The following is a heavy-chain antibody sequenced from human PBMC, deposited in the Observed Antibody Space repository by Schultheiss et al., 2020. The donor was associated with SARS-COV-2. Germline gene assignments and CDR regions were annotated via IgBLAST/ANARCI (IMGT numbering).Heavy chain of an antibody. CDR1: GYTFTSYG. J-gene: IGHJ6*02. D-gene: IGHD2-2*01. CDR2: ISPYTGDT. Sequence: ASVKVSCKASGYTFTSYGVSWVRQAPGQGPEWMGWISPYTGDTVYEQKFQGRVTMTTDTPTSTAYLELRSLRSDDTAMYYCATDRSTSCYPMCYYYYGMDVWGQGTTVTVSS. V-gene: IGHV1-18*01. CDR3: ATDRSTSCYPMCYYYYGMDV.